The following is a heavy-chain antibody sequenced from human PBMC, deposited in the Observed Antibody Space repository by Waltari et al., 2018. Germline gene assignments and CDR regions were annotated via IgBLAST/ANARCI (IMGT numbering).Heavy chain of an antibody. CDR2: VYYTGST. D-gene: IGHD3-10*01. CDR1: GDSITSSNYY. V-gene: IGHV4-39*02. J-gene: IGHJ5*02. CDR3: ARTFTVRTIRSRGWFDP. Sequence: QLQLQESGPRLVKPSETLSLTCSVSGDSITSSNYYWAWIRQPPGKGLEWIGSVYYTGSTYYKASLKSRVTISVDTSKNYFSLSLTSVTATDTAIYFCARTFTVRTIRSRGWFDPWGQGTLVTVSS.